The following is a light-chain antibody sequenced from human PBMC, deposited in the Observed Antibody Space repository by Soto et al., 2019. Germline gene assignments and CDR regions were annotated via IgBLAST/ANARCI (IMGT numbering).Light chain of an antibody. CDR2: KGT. V-gene: IGLV2-23*01. CDR1: SSDVGAYNS. J-gene: IGLJ1*01. Sequence: QSALAQPASVSGSPGQSITISCTGTSSDVGAYNSVSWYQQHPHRAPQVIIYKGTQRPSGVSNRFSGSTSGNAASLTISALQTDDEADYFCCSPVPESTYVCGTGTKLTVL. CDR3: CSPVPESTYV.